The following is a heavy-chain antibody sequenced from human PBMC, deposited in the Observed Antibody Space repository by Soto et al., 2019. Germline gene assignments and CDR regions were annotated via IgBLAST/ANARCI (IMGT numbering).Heavy chain of an antibody. V-gene: IGHV3-73*01. J-gene: IGHJ3*02. Sequence: LSLSCAASGFTFSDSALHWVRQASGKGLEWVGRIRSKANSYATAYAASVKGRFTISRDDSKNTAYLQMNSLKTEDTAVYYCTRRLYYDSSGPHAFDIWGQGTMVTVSS. CDR3: TRRLYYDSSGPHAFDI. CDR1: GFTFSDSA. CDR2: IRSKANSYAT. D-gene: IGHD3-22*01.